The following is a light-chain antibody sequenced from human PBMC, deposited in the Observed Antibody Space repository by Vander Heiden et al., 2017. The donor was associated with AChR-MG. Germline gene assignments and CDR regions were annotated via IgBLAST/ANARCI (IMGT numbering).Light chain of an antibody. CDR3: SSYTSSTGV. Sequence: QSALTQPASVSGSPGQSFTIPCTGTSSDVGGYNYVSWYQQHPGKAPKLMIYEVSNRPSGVSNRFSGSRSGNTASLTISGLQAEDEADYYCSSYTSSTGVFGGGTKLTVL. CDR2: EVS. J-gene: IGLJ2*01. CDR1: SSDVGGYNY. V-gene: IGLV2-14*01.